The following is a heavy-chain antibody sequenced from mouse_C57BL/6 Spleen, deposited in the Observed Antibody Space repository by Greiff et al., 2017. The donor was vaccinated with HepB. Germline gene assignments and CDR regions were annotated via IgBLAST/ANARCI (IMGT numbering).Heavy chain of an antibody. CDR1: GFTFSDAW. D-gene: IGHD4-1*01. J-gene: IGHJ1*03. Sequence: EVKVVESGGGLVQPGGSMKLSCAASGFTFSDAWMDWVRQSPEKGLEWVAEIRNKANNHATYYAESVKGRFTISRDDSKSSVYLQMNSLRAEDTGIYYCTRPGTGDWYFDVWGTGTTVTVSS. V-gene: IGHV6-6*01. CDR3: TRPGTGDWYFDV. CDR2: IRNKANNHAT.